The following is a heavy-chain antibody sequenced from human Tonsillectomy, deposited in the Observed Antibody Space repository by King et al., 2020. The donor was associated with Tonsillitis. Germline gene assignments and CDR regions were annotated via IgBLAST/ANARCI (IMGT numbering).Heavy chain of an antibody. CDR3: ARGSRLGIYYFDY. V-gene: IGHV4-39*01. D-gene: IGHD3-22*01. J-gene: IGHJ4*02. Sequence: QLRLQESGPGLVKPSETLSLTCTVSGGSISSSSYYWGWIRQPPGKGLEWIGSIYYSGSTYYNPSLKSRVTMSVDTSNNQFSLKLSSVTAADTAVYYCARGSRLGIYYFDYWGQGTLVTVSS. CDR1: GGSISSSSYY. CDR2: IYYSGST.